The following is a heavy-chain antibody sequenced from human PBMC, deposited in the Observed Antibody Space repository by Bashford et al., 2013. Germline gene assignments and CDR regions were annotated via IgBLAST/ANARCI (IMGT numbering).Heavy chain of an antibody. CDR1: GHTFTKYG. D-gene: IGHD3-3*01. Sequence: PSVKVSCKPSGHTFTKYGLTWVRQAPGQGLDWMGWISAYNGHTNYVQKFRGRVTMTRDTSISTAYLELSSLRSDDTALYYCAREIRITVFGVAKYYMDVWGKGTHGHPVSS. CDR2: ISAYNGHT. V-gene: IGHV1-18*04. J-gene: IGHJ6*03. CDR3: AREIRITVFGVAKYYMDV.